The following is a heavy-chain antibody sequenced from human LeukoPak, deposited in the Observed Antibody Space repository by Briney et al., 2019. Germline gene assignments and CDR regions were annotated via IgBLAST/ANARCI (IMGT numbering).Heavy chain of an antibody. CDR2: IYYSGST. CDR1: GGSISSHY. Sequence: SETLSLTCTVSGGSISSHYWSWIRQPPGKGLEWIGYIYYSGSTNYNPSLKSRVTISVGTSKNQFSLKLSSVTAADTAVYYCARGGAGLWFGELFGWFDPWGQGTLVTVSS. D-gene: IGHD3-10*01. CDR3: ARGGAGLWFGELFGWFDP. J-gene: IGHJ5*02. V-gene: IGHV4-59*11.